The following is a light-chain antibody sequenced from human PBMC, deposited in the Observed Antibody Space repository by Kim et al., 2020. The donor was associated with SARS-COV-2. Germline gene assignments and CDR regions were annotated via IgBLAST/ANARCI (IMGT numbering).Light chain of an antibody. CDR1: QSVGSN. CDR3: QQYNNWPPWT. CDR2: GAS. J-gene: IGKJ1*01. Sequence: EIVITQSPATLSVSPGERATLSCRASQSVGSNLAWYQQKPGQAPRLLISGASVRATGIPPRFSGRGSGTEFTLTISSLQSEDFALYYCQQYNNWPPWTFGQGTKVDIK. V-gene: IGKV3-15*01.